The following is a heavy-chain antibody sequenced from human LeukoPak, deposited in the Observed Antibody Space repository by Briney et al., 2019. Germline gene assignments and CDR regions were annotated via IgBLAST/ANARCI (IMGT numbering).Heavy chain of an antibody. Sequence: GGSLRLSCAASGFIFSDYSMNWVRQAPGKGPEWVSNIRGSASGLGSGMYYADSVKGRFTISRDDAKNSLYLQMSSLRAEDTAFYYCARDNNWGFDYWGQGALVTVSS. D-gene: IGHD7-27*01. J-gene: IGHJ4*02. CDR2: IRGSASGLGSGM. CDR3: ARDNNWGFDY. CDR1: GFIFSDYS. V-gene: IGHV3-48*04.